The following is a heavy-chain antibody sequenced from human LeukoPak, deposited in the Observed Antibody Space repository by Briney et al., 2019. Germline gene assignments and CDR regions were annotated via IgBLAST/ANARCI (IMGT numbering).Heavy chain of an antibody. CDR2: IWYDGSNK. CDR1: GFTFNRFG. D-gene: IGHD2-21*02. J-gene: IGHJ4*02. CDR3: ATSAHIEVGTAPPPDY. V-gene: IGHV3-33*01. Sequence: GRSLRLSCATSGFTFNRFGMHWVRQAPGKGLEWVAVIWYDGSNKDYADSVKGRFTISRDNSKNTLYLQMSGLRAEDTVVYYCATSAHIEVGTAPPPDYWGQGTLVTVTS.